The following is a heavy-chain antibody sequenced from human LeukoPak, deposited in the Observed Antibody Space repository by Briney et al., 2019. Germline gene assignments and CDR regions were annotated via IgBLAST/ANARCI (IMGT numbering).Heavy chain of an antibody. CDR2: ISSSSSYI. D-gene: IGHD6-13*01. CDR1: GFTFSSYS. J-gene: IGHJ3*02. CDR3: ARDHPFSLCSSSLDAFDI. Sequence: GGSLRLSCAASGFTFSSYSMNWVRQAPGKGLEWVSSISSSSSYIYYADSVKGRFTISRDNAKNSLYLQMNSLRAEDTAVYYCARDHPFSLCSSSLDAFDIWGQGTMVTVSS. V-gene: IGHV3-21*01.